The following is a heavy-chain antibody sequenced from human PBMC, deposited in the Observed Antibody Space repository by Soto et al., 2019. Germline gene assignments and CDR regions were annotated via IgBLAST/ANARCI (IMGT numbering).Heavy chain of an antibody. D-gene: IGHD3-3*01. J-gene: IGHJ3*02. Sequence: SVKVSCKASGGTFSSYAISWVRQAPGQGLEWMGGIIPIFGTANYAQKFQGRVTITADESTSTAYMELSSLRSEDTVVYYCASTYYDFWSGLWAFDIWGQGTMVTVSS. CDR1: GGTFSSYA. V-gene: IGHV1-69*13. CDR2: IIPIFGTA. CDR3: ASTYYDFWSGLWAFDI.